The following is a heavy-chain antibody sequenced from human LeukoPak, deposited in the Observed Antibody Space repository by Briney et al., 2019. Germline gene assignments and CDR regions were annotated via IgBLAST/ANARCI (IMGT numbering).Heavy chain of an antibody. D-gene: IGHD2-2*01. CDR3: ARGDCSSTSCYYAYAFDI. J-gene: IGHJ3*02. Sequence: SETLSLTCTVSGASISSSPHYWGWLRQAPGKGLEWIGTLYYSGTTFYKPSLKSRLTISVDTSKNQFSLKLSSVTAADTAVYYCARGDCSSTSCYYAYAFDIWGQGTMVTVSS. CDR2: LYYSGTT. CDR1: GASISSSPHY. V-gene: IGHV4-39*07.